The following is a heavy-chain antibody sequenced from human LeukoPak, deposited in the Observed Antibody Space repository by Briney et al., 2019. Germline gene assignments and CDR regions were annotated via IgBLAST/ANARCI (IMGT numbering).Heavy chain of an antibody. D-gene: IGHD4-17*01. CDR1: GFTFSSYI. V-gene: IGHV3-48*01. Sequence: QTGGSLRLSCAASGFTFSSYIMNWVRQAPGKGLDWVSYISSSSSTIYYADSVKGRFTISRDNSKNTLYLQMNSLRAEDTAVYYCARALNYGDYVDYWGQGTLVTVSS. J-gene: IGHJ4*02. CDR3: ARALNYGDYVDY. CDR2: ISSSSSTI.